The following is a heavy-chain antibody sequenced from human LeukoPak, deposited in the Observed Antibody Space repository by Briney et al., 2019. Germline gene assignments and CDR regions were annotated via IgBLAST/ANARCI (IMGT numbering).Heavy chain of an antibody. CDR1: GYTFTSYD. CDR2: MNPNSGNT. Sequence: ASVKVSCKASGYTFTSYDINWVRQATGQGLEWMGWMNPNSGNTGYAQKLQGRVTMTTDTSTSTAYMELRSLRSDDTAVYYCARIRKVAGFYYYYYMDVWGKGTTVTISS. CDR3: ARIRKVAGFYYYYYMDV. V-gene: IGHV1-8*01. J-gene: IGHJ6*03. D-gene: IGHD6-19*01.